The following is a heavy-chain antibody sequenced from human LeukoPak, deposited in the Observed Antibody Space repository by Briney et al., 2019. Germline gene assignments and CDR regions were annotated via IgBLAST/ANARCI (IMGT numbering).Heavy chain of an antibody. J-gene: IGHJ6*02. Sequence: GGSLRLSCAASGFTVSSNYMSWVRQAPGKGLEWVSVIYSDGSTYYADSVKGRFTISRDNAKNSLYLQMNSLRAEDTAVYYCARDFGGIAGSMDVWGQGTTVTVSS. D-gene: IGHD6-13*01. CDR1: GFTVSSNY. CDR3: ARDFGGIAGSMDV. CDR2: IYSDGST. V-gene: IGHV3-66*01.